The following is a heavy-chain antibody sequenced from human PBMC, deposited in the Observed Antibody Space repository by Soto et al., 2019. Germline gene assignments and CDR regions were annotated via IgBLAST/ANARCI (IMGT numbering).Heavy chain of an antibody. Sequence: EVPLLESGGGLVQPGRSLRLSCAASGFTFNIYTMSWVRQAPGKGLEWVSGIGARGSDTYFPDSVKGRFTISRDNSMDMVYLQMNSLRAEDTAVYFCAKGGTYHIGDFDSWGQGTLVTVSS. CDR2: IGARGSDT. D-gene: IGHD5-12*01. CDR1: GFTFNIYT. CDR3: AKGGTYHIGDFDS. V-gene: IGHV3-23*01. J-gene: IGHJ4*02.